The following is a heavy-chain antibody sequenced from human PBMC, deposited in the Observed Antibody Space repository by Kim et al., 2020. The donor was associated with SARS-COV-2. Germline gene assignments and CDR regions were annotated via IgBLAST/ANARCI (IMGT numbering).Heavy chain of an antibody. CDR1: GFTFSSYS. CDR3: ARDSRLKRLNYYDSSGYYFRGDAFDI. Sequence: GGSLRLSCAASGFTFSSYSMNWVRQAPGKGLEWVSSISSSSSYIYYADSVKGRFTISRDNAKNSLYLQMNSLRAEDTAVYYCARDSRLKRLNYYDSSGYYFRGDAFDIWGQGTMVTVSS. J-gene: IGHJ3*02. V-gene: IGHV3-21*01. CDR2: ISSSSSYI. D-gene: IGHD3-22*01.